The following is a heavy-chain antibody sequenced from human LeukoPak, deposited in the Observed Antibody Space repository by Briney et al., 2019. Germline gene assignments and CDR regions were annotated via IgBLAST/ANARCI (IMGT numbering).Heavy chain of an antibody. V-gene: IGHV1-18*01. CDR2: VSADNGNT. D-gene: IGHD6-19*01. J-gene: IGHJ4*02. CDR1: GYTFTSNG. Sequence: ASVKVSCKASGYTFTSNGISWVGQAPGQGPEWIGWVSADNGNTNFPQKLQGRITLTTDTSTSTAYLELGNLRSDDTAVYYCARSLLPGGWYDGLDSDWRQGTLVTVSS. CDR3: ARSLLPGGWYDGLDSD.